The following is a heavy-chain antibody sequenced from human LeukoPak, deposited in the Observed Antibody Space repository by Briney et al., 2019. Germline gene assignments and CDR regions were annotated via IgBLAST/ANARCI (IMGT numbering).Heavy chain of an antibody. CDR1: GGTFSSYA. D-gene: IGHD3-16*02. V-gene: IGHV1-69*04. Sequence: SVRVSCKASGGTFSSYAISWVRQAPGQGLEWMGRIIPILGIANYAQKFQGRVTITADKSTSTAYMELSSLRSEDTAVYYCARSRNKITFGGVIVQSLDYWGQGTLVTVSS. CDR3: ARSRNKITFGGVIVQSLDY. CDR2: IIPILGIA. J-gene: IGHJ4*02.